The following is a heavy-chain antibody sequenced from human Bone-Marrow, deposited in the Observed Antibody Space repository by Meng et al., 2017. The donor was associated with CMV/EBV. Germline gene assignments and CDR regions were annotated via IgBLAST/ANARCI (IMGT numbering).Heavy chain of an antibody. Sequence: GESLKISCAASGFTLSTYTMSWVRQAPGKGLEWVSSIPFSRSSIYYADSVKGRFTISRDNAKNTLYLQMSSLRADDTAIYYCTRDQGYNYGSDAFDIWGQGTMVTVSS. CDR1: GFTLSTYT. CDR2: IPFSRSSI. V-gene: IGHV3-21*01. CDR3: TRDQGYNYGSDAFDI. D-gene: IGHD5-18*01. J-gene: IGHJ3*02.